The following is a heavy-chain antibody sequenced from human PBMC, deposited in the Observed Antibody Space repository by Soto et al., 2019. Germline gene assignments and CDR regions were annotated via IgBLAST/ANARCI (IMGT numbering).Heavy chain of an antibody. J-gene: IGHJ6*04. CDR2: TYYKSKWNN. D-gene: IGHD3-10*01. CDR3: TGITWFRGMEV. V-gene: IGHV6-1*01. CDR1: GDSVSSNSAG. Sequence: HTLSLTCVISGDSVSSNSAGWNWISQSPSRGLEWLGRTYYKSKWNNDYALSVKSRITINPDTSKNQFSLHLYSVTPEDTAVYYCTGITWFRGMEVWGKGTQVTVSS.